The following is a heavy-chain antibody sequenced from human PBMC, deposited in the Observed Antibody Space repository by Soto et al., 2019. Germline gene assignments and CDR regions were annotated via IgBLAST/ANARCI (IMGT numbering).Heavy chain of an antibody. V-gene: IGHV3-43*01. CDR3: AKGGSSYYFDY. J-gene: IGHJ4*02. CDR2: ISWDGGTT. D-gene: IGHD2-15*01. CDR1: GFTFDDYT. Sequence: GGSLRLSCAASGFTFDDYTMHWVRQAPGKGLEWVSLISWDGGTTYYADSVKGRFTISRDNSKNSLYLQMNSLRTEDTALYYCAKGGSSYYFDYWGQGTLVTVSS.